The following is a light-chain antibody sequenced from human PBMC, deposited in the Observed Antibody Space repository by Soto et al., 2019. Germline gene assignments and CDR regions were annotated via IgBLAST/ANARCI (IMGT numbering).Light chain of an antibody. Sequence: QSVLTQPPSVSAAPGQKVTISCSGSSSNIGSNYVSWYHQLPVTAPKLLIYDNNSRPSGIPDRFSGSKSGTSATLGITGLQTVDEADYYCGTWDSSLSAWVFGGGTKLTVL. CDR3: GTWDSSLSAWV. J-gene: IGLJ3*02. CDR1: SSNIGSNY. CDR2: DNN. V-gene: IGLV1-51*01.